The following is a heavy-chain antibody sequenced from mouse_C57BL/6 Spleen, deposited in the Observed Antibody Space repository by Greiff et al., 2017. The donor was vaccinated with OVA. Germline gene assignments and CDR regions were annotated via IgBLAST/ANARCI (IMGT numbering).Heavy chain of an antibody. D-gene: IGHD2-2*01. V-gene: IGHV3-6*01. CDR1: GYSITSGYY. Sequence: VQLQQSGPGLVKPSQSLSLTCSVTGYSITSGYYWNWIRQFPGNKLEWMGYISYDGSNNYNPSLKNRISITRDTSKNQFFLKLNSVTTEDTATYYCAIYGYDGWFAYWGQGTLVTVSA. J-gene: IGHJ3*01. CDR3: AIYGYDGWFAY. CDR2: ISYDGSN.